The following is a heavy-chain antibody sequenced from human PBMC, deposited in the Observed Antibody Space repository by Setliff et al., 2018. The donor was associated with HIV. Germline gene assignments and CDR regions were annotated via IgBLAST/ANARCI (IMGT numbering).Heavy chain of an antibody. Sequence: PGGSLRLSCAASGFIFGTYDMHWVRQVAGKGLEWVSAMGLLGDTYYADSVKGRFTISREDAKNSLYLQMNSLRAGDTAVYYCAREIQNCGGNHYYCYMDVWGKGTTVTVSS. CDR3: AREIQNCGGNHYYCYMDV. V-gene: IGHV3-13*01. CDR1: GFIFGTYD. J-gene: IGHJ6*03. D-gene: IGHD2-15*01. CDR2: MGLLGDT.